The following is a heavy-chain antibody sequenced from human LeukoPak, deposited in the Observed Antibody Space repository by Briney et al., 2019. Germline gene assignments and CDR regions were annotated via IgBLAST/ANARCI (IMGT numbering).Heavy chain of an antibody. CDR1: GGSISSSSYY. J-gene: IGHJ4*02. CDR3: ARRQDTAMVAFDY. Sequence: NSSETLSLTCTVPGGSISSSSYYWGWIRQPPGKGLEWIGSIYYSGSTYYNPALKSRVTISVDTSKTQFSLKLSSVTAADTAVYYCARRQDTAMVAFDYWGQGTLVTVSS. CDR2: IYYSGST. D-gene: IGHD5-18*01. V-gene: IGHV4-39*01.